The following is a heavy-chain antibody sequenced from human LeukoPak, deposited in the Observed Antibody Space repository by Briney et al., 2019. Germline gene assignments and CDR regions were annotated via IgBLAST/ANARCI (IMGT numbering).Heavy chain of an antibody. CDR2: ISYDANNR. D-gene: IGHD1-26*01. J-gene: IGHJ4*02. V-gene: IGHV3-30*04. Sequence: GGSLRLSCAASGFTFNTYAMHWVRQAPGKGLEWVAVISYDANNRFYADSVKGRFTISRDNSKNTLYLQMNSLRAEDTAVYYCASISSASYGDYWGQGTLVTVSS. CDR3: ASISSASYGDY. CDR1: GFTFNTYA.